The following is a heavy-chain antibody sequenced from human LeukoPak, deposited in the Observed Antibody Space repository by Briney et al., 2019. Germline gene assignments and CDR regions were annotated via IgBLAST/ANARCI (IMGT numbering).Heavy chain of an antibody. CDR1: GYTFTGYY. J-gene: IGHJ5*02. V-gene: IGHV1-2*02. D-gene: IGHD3-10*01. CDR3: ARDGSGSYTDNWFDP. Sequence: GASVKVSCKASGYTFTGYYMHWVRQAPGQGLEWMGWINPNSGGTNYAQKFQSRVTMTRDTSISTAYMELSRLRSDDTAVYYCARDGSGSYTDNWFDPWGQGTLVTVSS. CDR2: INPNSGGT.